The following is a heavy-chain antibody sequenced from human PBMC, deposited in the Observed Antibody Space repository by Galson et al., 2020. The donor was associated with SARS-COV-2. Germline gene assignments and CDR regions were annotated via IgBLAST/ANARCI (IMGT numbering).Heavy chain of an antibody. D-gene: IGHD3-22*01. CDR3: AREALDYYDSSGYSEGYFDY. CDR2: IYYSGST. CDR1: GGSISSYY. J-gene: IGHJ4*02. V-gene: IGHV4-59*01. Sequence: ETSETLSLTCTVSGGSISSYYWSWIRQPPGKGLEWLGYIYYSGSTNYNPSLKSRVTISVDTSKNQFSLKLSSVTAADTAVYYCAREALDYYDSSGYSEGYFDYWGQGTLVTVSS.